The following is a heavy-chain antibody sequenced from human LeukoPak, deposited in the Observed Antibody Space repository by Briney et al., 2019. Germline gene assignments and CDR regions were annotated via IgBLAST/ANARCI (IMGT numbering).Heavy chain of an antibody. J-gene: IGHJ3*02. V-gene: IGHV5-51*01. CDR2: IYPGDSDT. Sequence: GESLKISCKGSGYIFTSYCNGWVRQMPGKGLEWMGIIYPGDSDTIYNPSFQGQITISADKSISTAYLQWSSLKASDTAMYYCARRTVTTLHDAFDIWGQETMVTVSS. CDR1: GYIFTSYC. D-gene: IGHD4-17*01. CDR3: ARRTVTTLHDAFDI.